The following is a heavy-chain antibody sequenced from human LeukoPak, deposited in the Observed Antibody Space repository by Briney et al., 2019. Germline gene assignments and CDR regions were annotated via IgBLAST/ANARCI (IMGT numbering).Heavy chain of an antibody. J-gene: IGHJ4*02. V-gene: IGHV3-7*01. CDR2: IKQDGSDK. CDR3: AREVWGPEY. CDR1: GFTFTKYW. Sequence: GDSLRLSCAASGFTFTKYWMTWVRQAPGKGLEWVGNIKQDGSDKNYMDSVKDRLTISRDNTKNSVYLQMSSLRAEDTAVYYCAREVWGPEYWGQGTLVTVSS. D-gene: IGHD1-14*01.